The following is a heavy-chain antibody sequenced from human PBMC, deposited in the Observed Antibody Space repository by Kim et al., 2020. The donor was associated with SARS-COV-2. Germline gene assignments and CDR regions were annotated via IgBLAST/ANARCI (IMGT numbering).Heavy chain of an antibody. D-gene: IGHD6-19*01. V-gene: IGHV1-3*01. J-gene: IGHJ4*02. CDR3: AREGGSGWYWGYYFDY. Sequence: KFQGRVTITRDTSASTAYMELSSLRSEDTAVYYCAREGGSGWYWGYYFDYWGQGTLVTVSS.